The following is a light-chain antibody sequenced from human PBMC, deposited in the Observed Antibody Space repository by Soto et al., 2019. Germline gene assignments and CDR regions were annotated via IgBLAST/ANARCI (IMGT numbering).Light chain of an antibody. J-gene: IGKJ2*01. Sequence: ESVLTQSPGTLSLSPGERATLSCRASQRVSSAHLAWYQQNPGQAPSLLIYGAFSRAAGMPDRSSGSGSGTDFTLTISILEPEDFAVYYCQQYGSSPMYTLGPGTKLEIK. CDR1: QRVSSAH. V-gene: IGKV3-20*01. CDR3: QQYGSSPMYT. CDR2: GAF.